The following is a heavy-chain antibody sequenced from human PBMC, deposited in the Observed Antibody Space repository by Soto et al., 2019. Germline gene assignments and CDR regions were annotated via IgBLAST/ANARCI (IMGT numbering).Heavy chain of an antibody. D-gene: IGHD6-19*01. Sequence: QITLKESGPTLVKPTQTLTLTCTFSGFSLSSPAVGVNWIRQPPGKALEWLALLYWNDDNQYSPSLRSRLTITKDTSKTQVVLTMTNVDPADTATYYCAHGSGWLSDYWGQGTLVTVSS. CDR3: AHGSGWLSDY. J-gene: IGHJ4*02. CDR1: GFSLSSPAVG. CDR2: LYWNDDN. V-gene: IGHV2-5*01.